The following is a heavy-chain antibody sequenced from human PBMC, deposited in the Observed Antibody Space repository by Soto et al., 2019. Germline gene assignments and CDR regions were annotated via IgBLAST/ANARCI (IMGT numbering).Heavy chain of an antibody. CDR1: GFTFSSYA. D-gene: IGHD3-22*01. CDR3: ARDMRERHSMIVTPDAFDI. CDR2: ISYDGSNK. V-gene: IGHV3-30-3*01. Sequence: GGSLRLSCAASGFTFSSYAMHWVRQAPGKGLEWVAVISYDGSNKYYADSVKGRFTISRDNSKNTLYLQMNSLRAEDTAVYYCARDMRERHSMIVTPDAFDIWGQGTMVTVSS. J-gene: IGHJ3*02.